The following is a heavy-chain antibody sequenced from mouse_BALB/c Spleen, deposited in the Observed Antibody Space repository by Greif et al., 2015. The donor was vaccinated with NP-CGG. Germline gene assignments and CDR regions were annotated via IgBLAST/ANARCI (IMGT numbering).Heavy chain of an antibody. Sequence: EVKLVESGGGLVQPGGSLRLSCATSGLTFTDYYMSWVRQPPGKSLEWLGFIRNKANGYTTEYSASVKGRFTISRDNSQSILYLQMNTLRAEDSATYYCARDIRRYWYFDVWGAGTTVTVSS. CDR3: ARDIRRYWYFDV. J-gene: IGHJ1*01. CDR1: GLTFTDYY. V-gene: IGHV7-3*02. CDR2: IRNKANGYTT.